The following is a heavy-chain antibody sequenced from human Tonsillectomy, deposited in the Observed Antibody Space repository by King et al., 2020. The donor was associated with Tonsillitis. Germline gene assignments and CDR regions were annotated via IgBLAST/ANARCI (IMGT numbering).Heavy chain of an antibody. CDR3: ARIRGPYYDFWSGYLDY. CDR1: GFTFSSSA. V-gene: IGHV3-21*06. J-gene: IGHJ4*02. CDR2: LCSDNMYL. D-gene: IGHD3-3*01. Sequence: VQLVESGGGLVKPGGSLRLSCAASGFTFSSSAMNWVRQAPGKGLDWVSSLCSDNMYLFYQDSVKGRFTISRDNAKNSLYLQMNSLRAEDAAVYYCARIRGPYYDFWSGYLDYWGQGTLVTVSS.